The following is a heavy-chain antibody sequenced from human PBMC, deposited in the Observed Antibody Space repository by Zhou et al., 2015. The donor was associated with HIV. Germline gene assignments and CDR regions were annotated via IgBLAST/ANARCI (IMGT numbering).Heavy chain of an antibody. CDR1: GFSFSDYY. CDR3: ATDLSGRRKSY. Sequence: VQLVESGGGVVQPGRSLRLSCAASGFSFSDYYMDWVRQAPGKGLEWVGRIRDKANRYVTEYGASVKGRFIVSRDDSKSSLYLQMNSLQTDDTAVYYCATDLSGRRKSYWGQGIPWSPSP. CDR2: IRDKANRYVT. D-gene: IGHD1-26*01. V-gene: IGHV3-72*01. J-gene: IGHJ4*02.